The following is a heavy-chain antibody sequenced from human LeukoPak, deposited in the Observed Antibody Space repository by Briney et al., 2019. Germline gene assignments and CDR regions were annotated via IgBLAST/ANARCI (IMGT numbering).Heavy chain of an antibody. Sequence: PGGSLRLSCAASGFTFSSYSMNWVRQAPGKGLGWVSSISSSSSYIYYADSVKGRFTISRDNAKNSLYLQMNSLRAEDTAVYYCARDPHYDILTGYYSDYWGQGTLVTVSS. CDR3: ARDPHYDILTGYYSDY. CDR2: ISSSSSYI. J-gene: IGHJ4*02. D-gene: IGHD3-9*01. CDR1: GFTFSSYS. V-gene: IGHV3-21*01.